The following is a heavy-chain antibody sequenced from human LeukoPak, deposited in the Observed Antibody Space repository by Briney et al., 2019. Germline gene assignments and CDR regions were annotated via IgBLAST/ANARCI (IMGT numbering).Heavy chain of an antibody. CDR3: ARDHFQDGSYTAMIGGNSPGGFDY. CDR1: GYTFTSYD. J-gene: IGHJ4*02. Sequence: ASVKVSCKASGYTFTSYDINWVRQATGQGLEWMGWINPNSGGTNYAQKFQGRVTMTRDTSISTAYMELSRLRSDDTAVYYCARDHFQDGSYTAMIGGNSPGGFDYWGQGTLVTVSS. CDR2: INPNSGGT. D-gene: IGHD4-23*01. V-gene: IGHV1-2*02.